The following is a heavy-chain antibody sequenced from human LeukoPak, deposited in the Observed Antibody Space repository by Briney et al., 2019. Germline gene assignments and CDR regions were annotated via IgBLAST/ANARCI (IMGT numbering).Heavy chain of an antibody. J-gene: IGHJ6*03. CDR3: ARRKPYYDITYGYYYYMDV. V-gene: IGHV1-18*01. CDR1: GYTFTSYG. D-gene: IGHD3-9*01. Sequence: GASVKVSCKASGYTFTSYGISWVRQAPGQGLEWMGCISAYNGNTNYAQKLQGRVTMTTDTSTSTAYMELRSLRSDDTAVYYCARRKPYYDITYGYYYYMDVWGKGTTVSISS. CDR2: ISAYNGNT.